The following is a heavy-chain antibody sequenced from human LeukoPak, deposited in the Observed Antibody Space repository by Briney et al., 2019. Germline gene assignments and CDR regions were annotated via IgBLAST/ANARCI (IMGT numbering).Heavy chain of an antibody. Sequence: GGSLRLSSAASGFTFDDYGMSWVRQAPGKGLEWVSGINWNGGRTGYADSVKGRFTISRDNAKNSLYLQMNSLRAEDTALYYRARSYYYDSSGYSRPFDYWGQGTLVTVSS. V-gene: IGHV3-20*04. J-gene: IGHJ4*02. D-gene: IGHD3-22*01. CDR3: ARSYYYDSSGYSRPFDY. CDR1: GFTFDDYG. CDR2: INWNGGRT.